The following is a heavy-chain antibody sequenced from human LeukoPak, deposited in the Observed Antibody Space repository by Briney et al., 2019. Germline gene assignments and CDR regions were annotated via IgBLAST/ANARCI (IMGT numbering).Heavy chain of an antibody. CDR1: GFTFDDYA. Sequence: GRSLRLSCAASGFTFDDYAMHWVRQAPGEGLEWVSGISWNSGSIGYADSVKGRFTISRDNAKNSLYLQMNSLRAEDTALYYCAKTTTSDDAFDIWGQGTMVTVSS. CDR3: AKTTTSDDAFDI. V-gene: IGHV3-9*01. J-gene: IGHJ3*02. D-gene: IGHD1-14*01. CDR2: ISWNSGSI.